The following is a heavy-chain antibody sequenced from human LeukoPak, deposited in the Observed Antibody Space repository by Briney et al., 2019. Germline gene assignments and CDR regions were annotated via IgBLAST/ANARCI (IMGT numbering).Heavy chain of an antibody. CDR1: GGSISSYY. CDR2: IYYSGST. Sequence: PSETLSLTCTVSGGSISSYYWSWIRQPPGKGPEWIGYIYYSGSTNYDPSLKSRFTTSVDTSKNRFSLKLSSVTAADTAVYYCATSINRVHAFDIWGQGTMVTVSS. CDR3: ATSINRVHAFDI. J-gene: IGHJ3*02. D-gene: IGHD1-14*01. V-gene: IGHV4-59*01.